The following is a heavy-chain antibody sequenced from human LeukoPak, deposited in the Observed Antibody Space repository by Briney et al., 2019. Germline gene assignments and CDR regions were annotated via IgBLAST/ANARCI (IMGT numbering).Heavy chain of an antibody. Sequence: PGRSLRLSCAASGFTFSSYGMHWVRQAPGKGLEWVAVIWYDGSNKYYADSVKGRFTISRDNSKNTLYLQMNSLRAEDTAVYYCARGPYYGSGSYYNSLYYYGMDVRGQGTTVTVSS. CDR2: IWYDGSNK. J-gene: IGHJ6*02. V-gene: IGHV3-33*01. CDR1: GFTFSSYG. D-gene: IGHD3-10*01. CDR3: ARGPYYGSGSYYNSLYYYGMDV.